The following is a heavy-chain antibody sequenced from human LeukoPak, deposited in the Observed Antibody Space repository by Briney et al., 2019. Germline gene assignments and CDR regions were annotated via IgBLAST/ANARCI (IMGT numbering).Heavy chain of an antibody. D-gene: IGHD3-9*01. J-gene: IGHJ4*02. CDR2: IYYSGST. CDR3: ASLSTLRYFDWSFDY. CDR1: GGSISSYY. V-gene: IGHV4-59*01. Sequence: SETLSLTCTVSGGSISSYYWSWIRQPPGKGLEWIGYIYYSGSTNYNPSLKSRVTISVDTSKNQFSLKLSSVTAADTAVYYCASLSTLRYFDWSFDYWGQGTLVTVSS.